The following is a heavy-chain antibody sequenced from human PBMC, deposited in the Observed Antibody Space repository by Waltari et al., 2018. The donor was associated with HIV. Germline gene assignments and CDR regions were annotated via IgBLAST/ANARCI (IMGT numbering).Heavy chain of an antibody. Sequence: EEHLLESGGGLVQPGGSLRLSCAASGFTFSSYAMSWVRQAPGKGLEWVSRIGGSGDSTYYADSVKGRFTISRDNTKNTLYLQMNSLRVEDTAIYYCAQVRDYDSSAYKSAWGQGTLVTVSS. D-gene: IGHD3-22*01. CDR2: IGGSGDST. J-gene: IGHJ5*02. CDR1: GFTFSSYA. V-gene: IGHV3-23*01. CDR3: AQVRDYDSSAYKSA.